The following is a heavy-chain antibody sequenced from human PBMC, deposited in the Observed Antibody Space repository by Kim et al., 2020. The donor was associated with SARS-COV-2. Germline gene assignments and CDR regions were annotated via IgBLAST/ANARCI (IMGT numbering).Heavy chain of an antibody. J-gene: IGHJ4*02. Sequence: ASVQVSCKASGYTFTGYYIHWVRQAPGQGLEWMGWINPNNGGTNYAQNFQGRVTMTRDTSISAAYMDLSSLRSDDTAVYFCARGVPPDYWGQGTLVTVSS. V-gene: IGHV1-2*02. CDR3: ARGVPPDY. CDR1: GYTFTGYY. CDR2: INPNNGGT.